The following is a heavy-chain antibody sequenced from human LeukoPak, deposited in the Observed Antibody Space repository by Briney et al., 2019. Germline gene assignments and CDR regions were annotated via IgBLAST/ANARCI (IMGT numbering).Heavy chain of an antibody. V-gene: IGHV3-23*01. J-gene: IGHJ4*02. Sequence: GGSLRLSCAASGFTFSSYGMNWVRQAPGKGLEWVSGIGVGGTTYYADSVKGRFTISRDTSKNTLYLQMNSLRAEDTAVYYCAKTQGYYDCWGQGTLVTVSS. CDR3: AKTQGYYDC. CDR1: GFTFSSYG. CDR2: IGVGGTT. D-gene: IGHD3-22*01.